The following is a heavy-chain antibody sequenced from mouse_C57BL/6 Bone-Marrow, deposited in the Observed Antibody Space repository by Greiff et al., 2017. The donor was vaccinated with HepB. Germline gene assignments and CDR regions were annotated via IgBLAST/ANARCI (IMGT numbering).Heavy chain of an antibody. J-gene: IGHJ1*03. CDR1: GYSITSDY. CDR2: ISYSGST. Sequence: EVKLVESGPGLAKPSQTLSLTCSVTGYSITSDYWNWIRKFPGNKLEYMGYISYSGSTYYNPSLKSRISITRDTSKNQYYLQLNSVTTEDTATYYCARLVITTVVATRYFDVWGTGTTVTVSS. CDR3: ARLVITTVVATRYFDV. D-gene: IGHD1-1*01. V-gene: IGHV3-8*01.